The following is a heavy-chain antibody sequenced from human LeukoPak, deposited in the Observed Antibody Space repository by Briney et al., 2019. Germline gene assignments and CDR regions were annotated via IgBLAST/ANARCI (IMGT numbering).Heavy chain of an antibody. J-gene: IGHJ4*02. V-gene: IGHV3-48*01. D-gene: IGHD2-2*02. CDR1: GFTFSSYS. Sequence: GGSLRLSCAASGFTFSSYSMNWVRQAPGKGLEWLSYISSSSTTIYYADSVQGRFTISRDNAKNSLYLQMNSLRAEDTAVYYCARDPRYCSSTSCYTDYYFDYWGQGTLVTVSS. CDR2: ISSSSTTI. CDR3: ARDPRYCSSTSCYTDYYFDY.